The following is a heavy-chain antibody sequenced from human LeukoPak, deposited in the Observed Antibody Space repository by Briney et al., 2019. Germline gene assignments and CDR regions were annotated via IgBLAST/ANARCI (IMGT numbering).Heavy chain of an antibody. CDR1: GYTLTELS. CDR2: FDPEDGET. V-gene: IGHV1-24*01. D-gene: IGHD6-13*01. J-gene: IGHJ1*01. Sequence: ASVKVSCKVSGYTLTELSMHWVRQAPGKGLEWMGGFDPEDGETIYAQKFQGRVTMTEDTSTDTAYMELSSLRSEDTAVYYCATAPTVGQQLVRNGDFQHWGQGTLVTVSS. CDR3: ATAPTVGQQLVRNGDFQH.